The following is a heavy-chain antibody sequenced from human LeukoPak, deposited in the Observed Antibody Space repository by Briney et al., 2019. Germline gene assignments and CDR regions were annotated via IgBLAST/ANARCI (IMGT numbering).Heavy chain of an antibody. D-gene: IGHD4-17*01. CDR3: ARHYPGGDYFIDY. V-gene: IGHV5-51*01. CDR1: GYSFTSYW. CDR2: IYPDDSDT. Sequence: GESLKISCKGSGYSFTSYWIGWVRQMPGKGLEWVGIIYPDDSDTRYSPSFQDQVTISADKSISTASLQWSSLKASDTAIYHCARHYPGGDYFIDYWGQGTLVTVSS. J-gene: IGHJ4*02.